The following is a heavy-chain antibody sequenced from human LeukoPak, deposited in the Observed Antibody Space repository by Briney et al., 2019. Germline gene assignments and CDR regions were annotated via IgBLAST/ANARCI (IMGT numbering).Heavy chain of an antibody. CDR3: ARDALHYYGSGRYGMDV. CDR1: GFSISNFP. V-gene: IGHV3-30-3*01. CDR2: ISYDGSNK. J-gene: IGHJ6*02. D-gene: IGHD3-10*01. Sequence: PGGSLRLSCAASGFSISNFPMNWVRQAPGKGLEWVAVISYDGSNKYYADSVKGRFTISRDNSKNTLYLQMNSLRAEDTAVYYCARDALHYYGSGRYGMDVWGQGTTVTVSS.